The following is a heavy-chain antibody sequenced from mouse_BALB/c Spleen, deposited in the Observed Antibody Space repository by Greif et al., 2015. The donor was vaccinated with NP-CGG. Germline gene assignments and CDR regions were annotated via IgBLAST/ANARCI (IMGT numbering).Heavy chain of an antibody. Sequence: VKLVESGPGLVQPSQSLSITCTVSGFSLTSYGVHWVRQSPGKGLEWLGVIWSGGSTDYNAAFISRLSISKDNSKSXFFFKMNSLQANDTAIYYCARNGGGPFAYWGQGTLVTVSA. V-gene: IGHV2-2*02. CDR1: GFSLTSYG. CDR2: IWSGGST. CDR3: ARNGGGPFAY. J-gene: IGHJ3*01.